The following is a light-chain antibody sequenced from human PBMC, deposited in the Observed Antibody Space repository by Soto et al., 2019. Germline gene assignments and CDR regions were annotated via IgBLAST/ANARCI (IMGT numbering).Light chain of an antibody. CDR2: DVS. J-gene: IGLJ1*01. CDR3: SSYASRSPLDV. CDR1: SSDVGDYNY. Sequence: QSALTQPASVSGSPGQSITISCTGTSSDVGDYNYVSWFQQHPGKAPKLMIYDVSNRPSGVSNRFSGSKSGNTASLTISGLQAEDEADYYCSSYASRSPLDVFGTGTKVTVL. V-gene: IGLV2-14*03.